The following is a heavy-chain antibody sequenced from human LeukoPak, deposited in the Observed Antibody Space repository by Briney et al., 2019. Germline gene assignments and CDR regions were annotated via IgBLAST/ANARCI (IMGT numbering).Heavy chain of an antibody. CDR2: ISISKGNT. CDR3: ARDKRYALDI. D-gene: IGHD6-25*01. J-gene: IGHJ3*02. Sequence: ASVKVSCKASVYTLTNYGISWVRQAPGQGGEWMGWISISKGNTIHGQKLLDRVTMTRDTSTSTAYMGLRSLRSDDTAVYYCARDKRYALDIWGQGTMVTVSS. CDR1: VYTLTNYG. V-gene: IGHV1-18*01.